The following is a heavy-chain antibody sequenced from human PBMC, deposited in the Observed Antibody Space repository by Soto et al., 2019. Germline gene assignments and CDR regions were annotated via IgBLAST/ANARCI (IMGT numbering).Heavy chain of an antibody. J-gene: IGHJ6*03. D-gene: IGHD4-17*01. Sequence: SETLSLTCAVYGGSFSGYYWSWIRQPPGKGQEWIGEINHSGSTNYNPSLKSRVTISVDTSKNQFSLKLSSVTAADTAVYYCARIHGDQRVGYYYYMDVWGKGTTVTVSS. CDR1: GGSFSGYY. V-gene: IGHV4-34*01. CDR2: INHSGST. CDR3: ARIHGDQRVGYYYYMDV.